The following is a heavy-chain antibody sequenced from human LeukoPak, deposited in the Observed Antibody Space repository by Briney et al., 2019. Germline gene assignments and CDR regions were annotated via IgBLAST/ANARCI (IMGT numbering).Heavy chain of an antibody. CDR2: ISGSGGEV. CDR3: AKDRELLDY. D-gene: IGHD1-26*01. V-gene: IGHV3-23*01. Sequence: PGGSLRLSCAASGFTFSIYAMNWVRQAPGEGPEWVSSISGSGGEVRYADSVKGRFTISRDNSKNTLYLQMNSLRAEDTAVYYCAKDRELLDYWGQGTLVTVSS. CDR1: GFTFSIYA. J-gene: IGHJ4*02.